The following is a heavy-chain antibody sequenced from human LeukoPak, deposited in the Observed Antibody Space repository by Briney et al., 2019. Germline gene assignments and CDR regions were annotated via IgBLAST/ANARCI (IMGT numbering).Heavy chain of an antibody. V-gene: IGHV3-15*01. CDR2: IKTKTDGGTT. CDR3: TPTGLIDY. CDR1: GFAFSHTW. J-gene: IGHJ4*02. D-gene: IGHD1-14*01. Sequence: GGSLRLSCAASGFAFSHTWMSWVRQGPGKGLEWVGLIKTKTDGGTTDYAAPVKGRFTISRDDSKNTLYLQMNSLKTEDTAVYYCTPTGLIDYWGQGTLVTVSS.